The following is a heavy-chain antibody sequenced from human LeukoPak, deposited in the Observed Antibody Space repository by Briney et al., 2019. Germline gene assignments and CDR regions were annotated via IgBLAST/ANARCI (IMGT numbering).Heavy chain of an antibody. CDR3: AGDQYYYDSSGYYRFDY. Sequence: SETLSLTCTVSGGSISSSSYYWSWIRQPAGKGLEWIGRIHTSGSTNYNPSLKSRVTMSVDTSKSQFSLKLSSVTAADTAVYYCAGDQYYYDSSGYYRFDYWGQGTLVTVSS. D-gene: IGHD3-22*01. CDR2: IHTSGST. V-gene: IGHV4-61*02. J-gene: IGHJ4*02. CDR1: GGSISSSSYY.